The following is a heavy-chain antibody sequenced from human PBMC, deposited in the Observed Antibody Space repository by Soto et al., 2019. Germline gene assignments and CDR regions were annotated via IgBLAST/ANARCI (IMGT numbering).Heavy chain of an antibody. Sequence: SETLSLTCAVYGGSFSGYYWSWIRQPPGKGLEWIGEINHSGSTNYNPSLKSRVTISVDTSKNQFSLKLSSVTAADTAVYYCVWNDYGDYLFDYWGQGTLVTVSS. J-gene: IGHJ4*02. D-gene: IGHD4-17*01. CDR1: GGSFSGYY. CDR2: INHSGST. V-gene: IGHV4-34*01. CDR3: VWNDYGDYLFDY.